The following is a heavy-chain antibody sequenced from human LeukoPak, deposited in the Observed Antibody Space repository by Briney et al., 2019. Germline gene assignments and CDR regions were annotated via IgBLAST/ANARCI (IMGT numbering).Heavy chain of an antibody. D-gene: IGHD6-13*01. V-gene: IGHV4-34*01. CDR2: INHSGST. CDR1: GGSFSGYY. J-gene: IGHJ5*02. CDR3: ARGRRGFSSSWLPGFDP. Sequence: SEALSLTCAVYGGSFSGYYWSWIRHPPGKGLEWIGEINHSGSTNYNPSLKSRVTISVDTSKNQFSLKLSSVTAADTAVYYCARGRRGFSSSWLPGFDPWGQGTLVSVCS.